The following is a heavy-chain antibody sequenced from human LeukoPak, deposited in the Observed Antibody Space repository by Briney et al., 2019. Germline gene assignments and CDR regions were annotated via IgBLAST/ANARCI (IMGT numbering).Heavy chain of an antibody. CDR1: GGSISLSYYY. J-gene: IGHJ5*02. V-gene: IGHV4-39*01. Sequence: SETLSLTCSVSGGSISLSYYYWGWIRQPPGKALEWIGSVYYSGTTSYNPSLKSRVTISVDMSKNQFSLKLSSVTAADTAVYYCAAEDFIAAAVPNWFDPWGQGTLVTVSS. CDR2: VYYSGTT. D-gene: IGHD6-13*01. CDR3: AAEDFIAAAVPNWFDP.